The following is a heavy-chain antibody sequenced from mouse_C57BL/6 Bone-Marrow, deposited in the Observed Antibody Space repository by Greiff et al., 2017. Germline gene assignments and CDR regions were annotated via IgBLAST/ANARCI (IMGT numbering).Heavy chain of an antibody. V-gene: IGHV2-6-1*01. J-gene: IGHJ4*01. Sequence: VQLQQSGPGLVAPSQSLSITCTVSGFSLTSYGVHWVRQPPGKGLEWLVVIWSDGSTTSTSAPKSRLSISKDNSKSQVSLKMNSLQPGDTAMYYCARQGGSSYLYDAMDYWGQGTAVTVSA. CDR2: IWSDGST. CDR1: GFSLTSYG. D-gene: IGHD1-1*01. CDR3: ARQGGSSYLYDAMDY.